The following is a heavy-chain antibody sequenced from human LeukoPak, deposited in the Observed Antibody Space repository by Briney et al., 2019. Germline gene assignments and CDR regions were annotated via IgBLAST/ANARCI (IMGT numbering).Heavy chain of an antibody. V-gene: IGHV3-74*01. CDR2: INSYGSST. Sequence: PGGSLRLSCAASGFTFAGYAMTWVRQAPGKGLVWVSRINSYGSSTSYADSVKGRFTISRDNAKNTLYLQMNSLRAEDTAVYYCARDKEDSSGFPLGYWGQGTLVTVSS. CDR1: GFTFAGYA. D-gene: IGHD3-22*01. CDR3: ARDKEDSSGFPLGY. J-gene: IGHJ4*02.